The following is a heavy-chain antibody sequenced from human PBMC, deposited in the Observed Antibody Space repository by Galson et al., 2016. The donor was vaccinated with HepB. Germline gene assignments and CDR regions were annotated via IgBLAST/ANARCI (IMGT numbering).Heavy chain of an antibody. CDR3: VSNGYYSLEY. CDR2: IYHSGST. D-gene: IGHD3-22*01. CDR1: GASIRGTNW. V-gene: IGHV4-4*02. J-gene: IGHJ4*02. Sequence: SETLSLTCAVSGASIRGTNWWSWVRQPPGKGPEWIGEIYHSGSTNYNPSLKSRVTLSVDKSKNQFSLKLNSVTAADTAVYYCVSNGYYSLEYWGQGTLVTVSS.